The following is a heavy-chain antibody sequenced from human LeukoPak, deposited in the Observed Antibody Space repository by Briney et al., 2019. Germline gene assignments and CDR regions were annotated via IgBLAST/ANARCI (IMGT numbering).Heavy chain of an antibody. V-gene: IGHV3-49*04. D-gene: IGHD2-15*01. CDR2: IRSKAYGGTT. J-gene: IGHJ5*02. CDR1: GFTVSSNY. Sequence: GGSLRLSCAASGFTVSSNYMSWVRQAPGKGLEWVGFIRSKAYGGTTEYAASVEGRFTISRDDSKSIAYLQMNSLKTEDTAVYYCTTYCSGGSCYEWFDPWGQGTLVTVSS. CDR3: TTYCSGGSCYEWFDP.